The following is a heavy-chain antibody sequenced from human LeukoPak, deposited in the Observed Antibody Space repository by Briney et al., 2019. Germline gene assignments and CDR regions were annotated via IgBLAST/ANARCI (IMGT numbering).Heavy chain of an antibody. CDR2: ISAYNGNT. CDR1: GYTFTSYG. CDR3: ARVRRRGQWLAYGGWFDP. V-gene: IGHV1-18*01. J-gene: IGHJ5*02. D-gene: IGHD6-19*01. Sequence: GASVKVSCKASGYTFTSYGISWVRQAPGQGLEWMGWISAYNGNTNYAQKLQGRVTMTTDTSTSTAYMELRSLRSDDTAVYYCARVRRRGQWLAYGGWFDPWGQGTLVTVSS.